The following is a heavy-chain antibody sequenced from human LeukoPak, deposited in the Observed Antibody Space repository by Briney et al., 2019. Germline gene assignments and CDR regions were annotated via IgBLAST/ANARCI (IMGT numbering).Heavy chain of an antibody. D-gene: IGHD5-12*01. J-gene: IGHJ4*02. CDR1: GYTFTSYY. CDR3: ARSRYSGYDRALDY. CDR2: INPNSGGT. V-gene: IGHV1-2*02. Sequence: GASVKVSCKASGYTFTSYYMHWVRQAPGQGLEWMGWINPNSGGTNYAQKFQGRVAMTRDTSISTAYMELSRLRSDDTAVYYCARSRYSGYDRALDYWGQGTLVTVSS.